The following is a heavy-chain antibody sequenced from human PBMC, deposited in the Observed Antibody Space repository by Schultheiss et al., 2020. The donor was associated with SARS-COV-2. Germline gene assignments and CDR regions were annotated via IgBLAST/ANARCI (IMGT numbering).Heavy chain of an antibody. J-gene: IGHJ3*02. D-gene: IGHD3-3*01. V-gene: IGHV1-18*04. Sequence: ASVKVSCKASGYTFTSYGISWVRQAPGQGLEWMGWISAYNGNTNYAQKLQGRVTMTTDTSTRTAYMELRRLRSDDTAVYYCARVRYYDFWSGYYSTSHHDAFDIWGQGTMVTVSS. CDR2: ISAYNGNT. CDR3: ARVRYYDFWSGYYSTSHHDAFDI. CDR1: GYTFTSYG.